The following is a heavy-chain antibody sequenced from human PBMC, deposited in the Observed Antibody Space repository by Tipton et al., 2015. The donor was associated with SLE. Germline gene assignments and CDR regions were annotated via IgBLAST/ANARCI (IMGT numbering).Heavy chain of an antibody. V-gene: IGHV4-59*01. J-gene: IGHJ6*02. CDR2: IYYSGST. Sequence: TLSLTCTVSGGSISSYYWSWIRQPPGKGLEWIGYIYYSGSTNYNPSLKSRVTISVDTSKNQFSLKLSSVTAADTAVYYCASDLGITGTTPRGMDVWGQGTTVTVSS. CDR1: GGSISSYY. CDR3: ASDLGITGTTPRGMDV. D-gene: IGHD1-20*01.